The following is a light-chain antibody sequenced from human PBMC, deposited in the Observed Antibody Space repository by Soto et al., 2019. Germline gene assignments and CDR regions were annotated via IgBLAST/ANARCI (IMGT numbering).Light chain of an antibody. CDR1: QSIKSW. CDR2: DAS. Sequence: IQMTQSPSTLSASVGDRVTITCRASQSIKSWLAWYQQKPGTAPKLLIYDASTLESGVPSRFSGSGSGTEFTLTISSLQPDDFATFYCQQHDDYPLTFGGGTKVEIK. CDR3: QQHDDYPLT. J-gene: IGKJ4*01. V-gene: IGKV1-5*01.